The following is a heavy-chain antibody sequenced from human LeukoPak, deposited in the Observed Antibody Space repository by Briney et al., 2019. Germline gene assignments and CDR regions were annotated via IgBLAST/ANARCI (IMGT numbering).Heavy chain of an antibody. CDR3: ARSEQWLDFDY. J-gene: IGHJ4*02. Sequence: GGSLRLCCAASGFTFSSYSMNWVRQAPGKGLEWVSSISSSSSYIYYADSVKGRFTISRDNAKNSLYLQMNSLRAEDTAVYYCARSEQWLDFDYWGQGTLVTVSS. CDR1: GFTFSSYS. V-gene: IGHV3-21*01. CDR2: ISSSSSYI. D-gene: IGHD6-19*01.